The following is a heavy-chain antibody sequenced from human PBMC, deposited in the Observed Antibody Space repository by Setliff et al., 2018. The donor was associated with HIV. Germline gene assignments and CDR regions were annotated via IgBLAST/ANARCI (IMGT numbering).Heavy chain of an antibody. Sequence: PGGSLRLSCAASGLNFTTYDIHWVRQTPGKGLHWLAVLWHDGNNRNYAASVSGRFSISRDNSKNTLYLQMDALTAEDTAIYYCATSPPRGNSAYIWASDYFDYWGQGALVTVSS. CDR2: LWHDGNNR. CDR3: ATSPPRGNSAYIWASDYFDY. D-gene: IGHD5-18*01. J-gene: IGHJ4*02. CDR1: GLNFTTYD. V-gene: IGHV3-33*03.